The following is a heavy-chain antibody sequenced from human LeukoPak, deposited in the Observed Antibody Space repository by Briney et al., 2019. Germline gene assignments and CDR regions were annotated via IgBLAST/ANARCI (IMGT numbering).Heavy chain of an antibody. J-gene: IGHJ6*02. CDR2: ISSSSSYT. V-gene: IGHV3-11*03. Sequence: GGSLRLSCTASGFTFSDYYMSWIRQAPGKGLEWVSYISSSSSYTNYADSVKGRFTISRDNAKNSLYLQMNSLRAEDTAVYYCARRYCSSTSCYPYGMDVWGQGTTVTVSS. D-gene: IGHD2-2*01. CDR1: GFTFSDYY. CDR3: ARRYCSSTSCYPYGMDV.